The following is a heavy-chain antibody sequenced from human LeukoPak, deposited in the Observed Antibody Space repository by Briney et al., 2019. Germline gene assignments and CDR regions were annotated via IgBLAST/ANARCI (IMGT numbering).Heavy chain of an antibody. Sequence: ASETLSLTCTVSGGSISSGDYYWSWIRQPPGKGLEWIGYIYYSGSTYYNPSLKSRVTISVDTSKNQFSLKLSSVTAADTAVYYCARGKYQLPSFYFDYWGQGTLVTVSS. J-gene: IGHJ4*02. D-gene: IGHD2-2*01. V-gene: IGHV4-30-4*01. CDR2: IYYSGST. CDR3: ARGKYQLPSFYFDY. CDR1: GGSISSGDYY.